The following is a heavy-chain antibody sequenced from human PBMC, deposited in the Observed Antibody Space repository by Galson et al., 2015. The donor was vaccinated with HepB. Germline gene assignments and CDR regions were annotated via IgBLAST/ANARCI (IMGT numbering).Heavy chain of an antibody. Sequence: SLRLSCAASGFTFGSYAMSWVRQAPGKGLEWVSGIFGSGGGTNYAESVKGRFTISRDNSKYTLYLQMNSLRAEDTAVYYCAKARGYFDWLLFGFSDYWGQGTLVTVSS. CDR2: IFGSGGGT. V-gene: IGHV3-23*01. J-gene: IGHJ4*02. CDR3: AKARGYFDWLLFGFSDY. CDR1: GFTFGSYA. D-gene: IGHD3-9*01.